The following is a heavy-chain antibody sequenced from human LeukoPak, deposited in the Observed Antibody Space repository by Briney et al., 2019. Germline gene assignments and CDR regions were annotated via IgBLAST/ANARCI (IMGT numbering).Heavy chain of an antibody. CDR1: GFIFSSYS. CDR3: AKDPHISGWYGYFDY. Sequence: GGSLRLSCAASGFIFSSYSMNWVRQAPGKGLEWVSCISSSTSYIYYADSVKGRFTISRDNAKNSLYLQMNSLRAEDTAVYYCAKDPHISGWYGYFDYSGQGTLVTVSS. CDR2: ISSSTSYI. J-gene: IGHJ4*02. D-gene: IGHD6-19*01. V-gene: IGHV3-21*01.